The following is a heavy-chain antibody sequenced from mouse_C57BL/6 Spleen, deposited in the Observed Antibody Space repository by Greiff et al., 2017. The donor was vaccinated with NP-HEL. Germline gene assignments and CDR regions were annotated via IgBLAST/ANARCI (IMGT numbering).Heavy chain of an antibody. J-gene: IGHJ2*01. CDR1: GFSFNTYA. Sequence: EVKLVESGGGLVQPKGSLKLSCAASGFSFNTYAMNWVRQAPGKGLEWVARIRSKSNNYATYYADSVKDRFTISRDDSESMLYLQMNNLKTEDTAMYCCVRQGDGYYPFDYWGQGTTLTVSS. D-gene: IGHD2-3*01. V-gene: IGHV10-1*01. CDR2: IRSKSNNYAT. CDR3: VRQGDGYYPFDY.